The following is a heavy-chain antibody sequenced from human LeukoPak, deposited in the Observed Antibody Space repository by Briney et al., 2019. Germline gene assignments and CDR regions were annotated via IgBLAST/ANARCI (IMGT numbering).Heavy chain of an antibody. CDR3: LRGMDV. CDR1: GFTFSSYA. V-gene: IGHV3-23*01. CDR2: ISGSGGST. Sequence: AGGSLRLSCAASGFTFSSYAMSWVRQAPGKGLEWVSAISGSGGSTYYADSVKGRFTISRDNAKNSVSLQMNSLRTEDTAVYYCLRGMDVWGQGTTVTVSS. J-gene: IGHJ6*02.